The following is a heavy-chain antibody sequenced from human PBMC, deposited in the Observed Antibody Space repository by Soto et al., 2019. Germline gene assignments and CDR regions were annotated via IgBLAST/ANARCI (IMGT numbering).Heavy chain of an antibody. CDR2: ISPYNGNT. Sequence: RCPRQAPGKGLEWMGWISPYNGNTNYAQKLQGRVTMATDTSTTTAYMELRSLRSDDTAVYYCAIYSSPPNGFDPWGQGTLVPVSS. CDR3: AIYSSPPNGFDP. D-gene: IGHD6-13*01. V-gene: IGHV1-18*01. J-gene: IGHJ5*02.